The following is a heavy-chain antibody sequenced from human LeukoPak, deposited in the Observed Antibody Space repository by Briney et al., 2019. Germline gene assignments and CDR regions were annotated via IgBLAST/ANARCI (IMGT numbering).Heavy chain of an antibody. V-gene: IGHV4-59*01. CDR3: ARFGVNYDMDV. J-gene: IGHJ6*02. D-gene: IGHD3-16*01. CDR2: IHYSGKA. CDR1: GGSISGYY. Sequence: PSETLSLTCTVYGGSISGYYWTWIRQPPGKGLEWIGQIHYSGKADYNPSLKSRITISVDTSKNQMSLKLTSVTAADTAIYHCARFGVNYDMDVWGQGTTVTV.